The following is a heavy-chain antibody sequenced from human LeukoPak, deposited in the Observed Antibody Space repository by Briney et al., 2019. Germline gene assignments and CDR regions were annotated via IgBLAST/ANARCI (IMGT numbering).Heavy chain of an antibody. CDR1: GYTFTNYW. J-gene: IGHJ4*02. D-gene: IGHD3-16*01. Sequence: GESLKISCEGSGYTFTNYWIGGVRQVPGKGLEGMGFIYPGDSDTRYSPSFRGQVTISADKSISTAYLQWSSLKASDTAMYYCARSSDYVWRSVLVFFDYWGQGTQVTVSS. CDR3: ARSSDYVWRSVLVFFDY. CDR2: IYPGDSDT. V-gene: IGHV5-51*01.